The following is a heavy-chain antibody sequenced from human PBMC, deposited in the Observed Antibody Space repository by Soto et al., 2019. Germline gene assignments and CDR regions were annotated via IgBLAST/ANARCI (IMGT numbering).Heavy chain of an antibody. D-gene: IGHD1-26*01. CDR1: GYTFTGYY. CDR2: INPNSGGT. V-gene: IGHV1-2*04. Sequence: ASVKVSCKASGYTFTGYYMHWVRQAPGQGLEWMGWINPNSGGTNYAQKFQGWVTMTRDTSISTAYMELSRLRSDDTAVYYCAKSNVGATHWFDPWTQGTLVTVSS. CDR3: AKSNVGATHWFDP. J-gene: IGHJ5*02.